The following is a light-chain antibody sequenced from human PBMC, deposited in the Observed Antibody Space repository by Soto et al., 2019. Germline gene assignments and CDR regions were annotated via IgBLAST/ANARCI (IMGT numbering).Light chain of an antibody. CDR2: EVS. Sequence: QSVLTQPASVSGSPGQSITISCTGTSSDVGGYNYVSWYQQHPGKAPKLMIYEVSNRPSGVSNRFSGSKSGNTASLTISGLQAEDEADYYCSSCTSSSVYVFGTGTKGTVL. J-gene: IGLJ1*01. V-gene: IGLV2-14*01. CDR1: SSDVGGYNY. CDR3: SSCTSSSVYV.